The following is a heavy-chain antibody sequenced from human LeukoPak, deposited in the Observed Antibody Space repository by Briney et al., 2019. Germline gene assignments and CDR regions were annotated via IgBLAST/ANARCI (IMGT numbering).Heavy chain of an antibody. CDR1: GYTFTSYG. D-gene: IGHD2-2*02. CDR2: ISAYNGNT. J-gene: IGHJ5*02. V-gene: IGHV1-18*01. Sequence: GASVKVSCKASGYTFTSYGISWVRQAPGQGLEWMGWISAYNGNTNYAQKLQGRVTMTTDTSTSTAYMELRSLRFDDTAVYYCAREISGSIVVVPAAILRALWFDPWGQGTLVTVSS. CDR3: AREISGSIVVVPAAILRALWFDP.